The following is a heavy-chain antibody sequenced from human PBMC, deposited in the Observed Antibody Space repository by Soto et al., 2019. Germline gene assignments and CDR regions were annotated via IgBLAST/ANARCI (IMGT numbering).Heavy chain of an antibody. J-gene: IGHJ6*02. D-gene: IGHD5-12*01. CDR2: IFPGDAET. CDR3: ATPGGCGMHV. Sequence: GESLKISCQGSGYNFATHWIGWVRHKAGKGLEWMGIIFPGDAETRYSPSFQGHITISADKSISIAYLRWSSLKASDTGMYYCATPGGCGMHVCGQGTTVTVYS. V-gene: IGHV5-51*01. CDR1: GYNFATHW.